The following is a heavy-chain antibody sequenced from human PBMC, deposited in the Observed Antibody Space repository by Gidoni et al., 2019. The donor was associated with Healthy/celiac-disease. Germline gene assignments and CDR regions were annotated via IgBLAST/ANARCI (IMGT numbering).Heavy chain of an antibody. CDR2: ISYDGSNK. D-gene: IGHD3-9*01. Sequence: QVQLVESGGGVVQPGRSLRLSCAASGFTFSSYGMHWVRQAPGKGLEWVAVISYDGSNKYYADSVKGRFTISRDNSKNTLYLQMNSLRAEDTAVYYCAKTGRAGYYNAYFDYWGQGTLVTVSS. CDR1: GFTFSSYG. J-gene: IGHJ4*02. V-gene: IGHV3-30*18. CDR3: AKTGRAGYYNAYFDY.